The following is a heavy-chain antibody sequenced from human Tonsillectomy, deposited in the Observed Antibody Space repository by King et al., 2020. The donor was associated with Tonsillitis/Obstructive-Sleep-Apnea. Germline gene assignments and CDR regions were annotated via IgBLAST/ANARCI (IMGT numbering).Heavy chain of an antibody. CDR2: INHSGST. V-gene: IGHV4-34*01. J-gene: IGHJ5*02. Sequence: VQLQQWGAGLLKPSETLSLTCAVYGGSFSGYYWSWIRQPPGKGLEWIGEINHSGSTNYNPSLKSRVPISVDTSRNQFSLKLSSVTAADTAVYYCAIHYSSHIVVVPAATGDWFDPWGQGTLVTVSS. CDR1: GGSFSGYY. CDR3: AIHYSSHIVVVPAATGDWFDP. D-gene: IGHD2-2*01.